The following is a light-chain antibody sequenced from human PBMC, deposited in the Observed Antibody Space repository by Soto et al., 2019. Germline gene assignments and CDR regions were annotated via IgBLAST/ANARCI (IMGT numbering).Light chain of an antibody. CDR1: QSISSY. V-gene: IGKV1-39*01. J-gene: IGKJ1*01. CDR3: QQSYSTPWT. Sequence: DIQMTQSPSSLSASVGDRVTITCRASQSISSYLNWYQQKPGKAPKLLIYAASSLQSRVPSRFSGSGSGTDFTLTSSSLQPEDFATYYCQQSYSTPWTFGQGTKVEIK. CDR2: AAS.